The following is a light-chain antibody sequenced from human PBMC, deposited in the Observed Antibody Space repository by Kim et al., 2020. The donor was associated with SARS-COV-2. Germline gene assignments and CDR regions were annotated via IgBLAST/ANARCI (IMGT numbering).Light chain of an antibody. CDR1: NIEGKR. J-gene: IGLJ2*01. CDR2: YDS. Sequence: APGKTATIPCRRNNIEGKRVHWYQQKPGPAPVLVLYYDSDRPSGIPERFSGSNSGNTATLTISRVEAGDEADYYCQVWDSSSDHVIFGGGTQLTVL. V-gene: IGLV3-21*04. CDR3: QVWDSSSDHVI.